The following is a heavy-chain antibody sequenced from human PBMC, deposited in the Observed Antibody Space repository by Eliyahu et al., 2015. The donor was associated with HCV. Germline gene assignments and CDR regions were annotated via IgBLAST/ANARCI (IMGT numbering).Heavy chain of an antibody. V-gene: IGHV3-74*01. D-gene: IGHD3-22*01. CDR3: ARSPMSYDSSGYYPDWYFDL. Sequence: EVQLVESGGGLVQPGGSLRLSCAASGFTFSSYWMXWVRQAPGKGLVWVSRINSDGSSTSYADSVKGRFTISRDNAKNTLYLQMNSLRAEDTAVYYCARSPMSYDSSGYYPDWYFDLWGRGTLVTVSS. CDR1: GFTFSSYW. J-gene: IGHJ2*01. CDR2: INSDGSST.